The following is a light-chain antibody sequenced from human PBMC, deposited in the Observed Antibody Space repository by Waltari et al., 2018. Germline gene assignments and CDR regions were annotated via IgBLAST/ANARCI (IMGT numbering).Light chain of an antibody. V-gene: IGKV1-39*01. CDR2: GAS. Sequence: DIQMTQSPSSLSASVGDRVTITCRASQTISTFLNWYQQVPGKAPNLLIFGASTLHSGVPSRFSGSESGTDFTLTISSLQPEDFATYFCQQSYNSPPTFGGGTKVDIK. J-gene: IGKJ4*01. CDR3: QQSYNSPPT. CDR1: QTISTF.